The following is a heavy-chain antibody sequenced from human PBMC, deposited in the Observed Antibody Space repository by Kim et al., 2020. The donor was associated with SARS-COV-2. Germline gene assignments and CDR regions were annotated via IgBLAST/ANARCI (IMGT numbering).Heavy chain of an antibody. Sequence: GGSLRLSCAASGFTFSSYGMHWVRQAPGKGLEWVAVIWYDGSNKYYADSVKGRFTISRDNSKNTLYLQMNSLRAEDTAVYYCARDYDWGRVYWYFDLWGRGTLVTVSS. CDR1: GFTFSSYG. CDR3: ARDYDWGRVYWYFDL. V-gene: IGHV3-33*01. D-gene: IGHD7-27*01. J-gene: IGHJ2*01. CDR2: IWYDGSNK.